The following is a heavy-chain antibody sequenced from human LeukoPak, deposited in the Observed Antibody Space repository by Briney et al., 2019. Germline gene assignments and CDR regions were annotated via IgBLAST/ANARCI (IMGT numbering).Heavy chain of an antibody. V-gene: IGHV3-15*01. CDR3: TTELDFWSGIDAFDI. D-gene: IGHD3-3*01. Sequence: GGSLRLSCAASGFTFSNAWMSWVRQAPGKGPEWVGRIKSKTDGGTTDYAAPVKGRFTISRDDSKNTLYLQMNSLKTEDTAVYYCTTELDFWSGIDAFDIWGQGTMVTVSS. CDR2: IKSKTDGGTT. CDR1: GFTFSNAW. J-gene: IGHJ3*02.